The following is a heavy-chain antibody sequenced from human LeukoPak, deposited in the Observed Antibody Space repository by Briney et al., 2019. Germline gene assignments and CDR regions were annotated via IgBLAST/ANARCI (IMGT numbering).Heavy chain of an antibody. CDR2: IKQDGSEK. D-gene: IGHD6-13*01. CDR1: GFSVSGYW. CDR3: AREWQGGIAAAGTRIEGDY. V-gene: IGHV3-7*01. J-gene: IGHJ4*02. Sequence: PGGSLRLSCAVSGFSVSGYWMTWVRQAPGKGLEWVANIKQDGSEKNYVDSVKGRFTISRDNAENSLFLQMNSLRVEDTAVYYCAREWQGGIAAAGTRIEGDYWGQGTLVAVSS.